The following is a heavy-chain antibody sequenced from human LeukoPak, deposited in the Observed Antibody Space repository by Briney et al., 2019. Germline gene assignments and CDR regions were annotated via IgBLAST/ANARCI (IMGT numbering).Heavy chain of an antibody. Sequence: SETLSLTCAVYGGSFSGYYWSWIPQPPGKGLEWIGEINHSGSTNYNPSLKSRVTISVETPRNQFAFKLNSSAAADTALYFLARGVGSSSSLSWFDPWGQGTLVTVSS. D-gene: IGHD6-6*01. CDR3: ARGVGSSSSLSWFDP. CDR2: INHSGST. V-gene: IGHV4-34*01. CDR1: GGSFSGYY. J-gene: IGHJ5*02.